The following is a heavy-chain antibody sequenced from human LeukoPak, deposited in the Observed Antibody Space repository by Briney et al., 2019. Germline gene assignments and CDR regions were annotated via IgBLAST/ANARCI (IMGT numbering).Heavy chain of an antibody. CDR2: INHSGST. J-gene: IGHJ4*02. Sequence: KPSETLSLTCAVYGGSFSGYYWSWIRQPPGKGLEWIGEINHSGSTNYNPSLKSRVTISVDTSKNQFFLKLSSVTAADTAVYYCARASITMIVVVLDYWGQGTLVTVSS. CDR3: ARASITMIVVVLDY. V-gene: IGHV4-34*01. CDR1: GGSFSGYY. D-gene: IGHD3-22*01.